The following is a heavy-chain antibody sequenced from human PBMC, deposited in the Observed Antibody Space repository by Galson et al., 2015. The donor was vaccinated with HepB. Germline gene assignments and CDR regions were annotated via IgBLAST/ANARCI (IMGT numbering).Heavy chain of an antibody. CDR2: ISRSSSYI. CDR3: ARGGADCSSTSCPEYGDYYYYYGMDV. D-gene: IGHD2-2*01. Sequence: SLRLSCAASGFTFSSYSMNWVRQAPGKGLEWVSSISRSSSYIYYADSVKGRFTISRDNAKNSLYLQMNSLRAEDTAVYYCARGGADCSSTSCPEYGDYYYYYGMDVWGQGTTVTVSS. V-gene: IGHV3-21*01. CDR1: GFTFSSYS. J-gene: IGHJ6*02.